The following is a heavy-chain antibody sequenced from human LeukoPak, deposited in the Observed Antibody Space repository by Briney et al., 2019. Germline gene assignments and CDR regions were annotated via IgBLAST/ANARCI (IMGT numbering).Heavy chain of an antibody. J-gene: IGHJ4*02. CDR1: GFTFDDYA. V-gene: IGHV3-9*01. CDR3: AKDGSGIKIFDY. CDR2: ISWNSGSI. Sequence: GGSLRLSCAASGFTFDDYAMYWVRQAPGKGLEWVAGISWNSGSIGYADSVKGRFTISRDNTKNSLYLQMNSLRAEDTAVYYCAKDGSGIKIFDYWGQGTLVTVSS. D-gene: IGHD3-10*01.